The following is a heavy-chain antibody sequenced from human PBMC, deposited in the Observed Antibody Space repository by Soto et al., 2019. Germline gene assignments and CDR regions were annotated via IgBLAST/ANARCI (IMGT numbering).Heavy chain of an antibody. CDR3: ALITSDY. Sequence: EVQLVESGGGLVKPGGSLRLSCGASGFSFNNAWLNWVRQAPGKGLEWVGRIKSKSDGEVAEYAAPVKDRFTISRDDSKNTVFLQMNSLITEDTAVYYCALITSDYWGQGTLVTVSS. CDR2: IKSKSDGEVA. CDR1: GFSFNNAW. V-gene: IGHV3-15*07. J-gene: IGHJ4*02.